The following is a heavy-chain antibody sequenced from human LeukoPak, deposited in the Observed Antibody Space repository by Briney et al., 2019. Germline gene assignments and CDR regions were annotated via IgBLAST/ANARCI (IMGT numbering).Heavy chain of an antibody. CDR1: GGSFSGYY. CDR2: IYHSGST. J-gene: IGHJ1*01. Sequence: SETLSLTCAVYGGSFSGYYWSWIRQPPGKGLEWIGSIYHSGSTYYNPSLKSRVNISVDTSKNQFSLKLSSVTAADTAVYYCASGKRFGQEYFQHWGQGTLVTVSS. D-gene: IGHD3-16*01. V-gene: IGHV4-34*01. CDR3: ASGKRFGQEYFQH.